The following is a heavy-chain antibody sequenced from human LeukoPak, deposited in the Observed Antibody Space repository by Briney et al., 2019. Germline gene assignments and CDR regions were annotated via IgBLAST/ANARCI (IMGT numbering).Heavy chain of an antibody. D-gene: IGHD3-3*01. V-gene: IGHV4-59*08. CDR3: ARLNYDFWSGSPPMYYFDY. CDR1: GGSFSGYY. J-gene: IGHJ4*02. Sequence: SETLSLTCAVYGGSFSGYYWSWIRQPPGKGLEGIGYIYYSGSTNYNPSLKSRVTISVDTSKNQFSLKLSSVTAADTAVYYCARLNYDFWSGSPPMYYFDYWGQGTLVTVSS. CDR2: IYYSGST.